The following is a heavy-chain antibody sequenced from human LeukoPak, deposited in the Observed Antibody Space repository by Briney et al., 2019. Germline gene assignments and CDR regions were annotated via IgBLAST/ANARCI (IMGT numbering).Heavy chain of an antibody. CDR2: IYRGGST. Sequence: GGSLKLSCAASGFTFSSYWMSWVRQAPGKGLEWVSVIYRGGSTYNADSVKGRFTISRDNSKNTLYLQMNSLRAEDTAVYYCARAITPYYYDSVGYYDGFDIWGQGTTVTVSS. CDR1: GFTFSSYW. D-gene: IGHD3-22*01. J-gene: IGHJ3*02. CDR3: ARAITPYYYDSVGYYDGFDI. V-gene: IGHV3-53*01.